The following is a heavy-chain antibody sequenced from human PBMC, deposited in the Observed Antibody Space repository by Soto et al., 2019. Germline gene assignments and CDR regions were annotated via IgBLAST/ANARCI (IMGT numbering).Heavy chain of an antibody. CDR1: GFTFDDYA. CDR3: AKGQFYKACGMDV. Sequence: PGGSLRLSCAASGFTFDDYAMHWVRQAPGKGLEWVSGISWNSGSIGYADSVKGRFTISRDNAKNSLYLQMNSLRAEDTALYYCAKGQFYKACGMDVWGQGTTVTVS. D-gene: IGHD1-1*01. V-gene: IGHV3-9*01. CDR2: ISWNSGSI. J-gene: IGHJ6*02.